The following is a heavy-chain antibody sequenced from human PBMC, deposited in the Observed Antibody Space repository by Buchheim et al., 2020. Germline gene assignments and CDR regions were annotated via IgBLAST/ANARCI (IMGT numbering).Heavy chain of an antibody. CDR2: IYTSGST. CDR1: GGSISSGSYY. CDR3: ARVKGWYGDYLFDY. Sequence: QVQLQGSGPGLVKPSQTLSLTCTVSGGSISSGSYYWSWIRQPAGKGLEWIGRIYTSGSTNYNPSLKSRVTISVDTSKNQFSLKLSSVTAADTAVYYCARVKGWYGDYLFDYWGQGTL. D-gene: IGHD4-17*01. V-gene: IGHV4-61*02. J-gene: IGHJ4*02.